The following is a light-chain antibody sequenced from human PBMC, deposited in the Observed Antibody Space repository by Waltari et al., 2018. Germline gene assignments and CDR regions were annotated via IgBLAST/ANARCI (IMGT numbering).Light chain of an antibody. Sequence: EIVMTQSPATLSVSPGERATLSCRASPSVSSNLAWYKQKPGQAPRLLIYGASTRATGIPARFSGSGSGTEFTLTISSLQSEDFAVYYCQQYNNWPYTFGQGTKLEIK. CDR2: GAS. J-gene: IGKJ2*01. V-gene: IGKV3-15*01. CDR1: PSVSSN. CDR3: QQYNNWPYT.